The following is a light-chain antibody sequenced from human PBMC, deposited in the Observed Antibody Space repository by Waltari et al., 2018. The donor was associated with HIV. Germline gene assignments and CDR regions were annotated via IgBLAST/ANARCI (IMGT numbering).Light chain of an antibody. J-gene: IGKJ5*01. CDR2: AAS. CDR3: QQYSSSPIT. V-gene: IGKV3-20*01. Sequence: EIVLTQSPGTLSLSPGERATLSCRASQSVTSGYLAWYQQKRGQAHRHVIYAASSRATGIPGRFSGSGSGTDFTLTISRLEPEDFAVYYCQQYSSSPITFGQGTRLEMK. CDR1: QSVTSGY.